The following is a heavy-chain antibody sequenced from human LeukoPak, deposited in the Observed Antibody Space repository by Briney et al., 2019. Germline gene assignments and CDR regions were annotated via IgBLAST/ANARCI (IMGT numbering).Heavy chain of an antibody. Sequence: GGSLRLSCAASGFTFSSYAMHWVRQAPGKGLEWVAVISYDGSNKYYADSVKGRFTISRDNSKNTLYLQMNSLRAEDTAVYYCAKDPGSDFWYYYYYMDVWGKGTTVTVSS. CDR2: ISYDGSNK. CDR3: AKDPGSDFWYYYYYMDV. D-gene: IGHD3-3*01. J-gene: IGHJ6*03. CDR1: GFTFSSYA. V-gene: IGHV3-30-3*01.